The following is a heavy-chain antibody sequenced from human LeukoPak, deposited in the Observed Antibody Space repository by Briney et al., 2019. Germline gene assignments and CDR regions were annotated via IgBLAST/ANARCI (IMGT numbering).Heavy chain of an antibody. D-gene: IGHD2-2*01. CDR1: GDSVSSNSAA. J-gene: IGHJ4*02. CDR3: ARVLLLGYCSSTSCYGPFDY. V-gene: IGHV6-1*01. CDR2: TYYRSKWYN. Sequence: SQTLSLTCAISGDSVSSNSAAWNWIRQSPSRGLEWLGRTYYRSKWYNDYAVSVKSRITINPDTSKNQFSLQLNSVTPEDTAVYYCARVLLLGYCSSTSCYGPFDYWGRGTLVTVSS.